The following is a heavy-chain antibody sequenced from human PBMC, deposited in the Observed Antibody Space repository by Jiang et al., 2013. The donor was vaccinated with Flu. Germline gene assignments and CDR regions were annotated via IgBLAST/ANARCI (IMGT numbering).Heavy chain of an antibody. CDR2: IDPSDSYT. CDR3: ARHEGYYDSSGGLDP. J-gene: IGHJ5*02. V-gene: IGHV5-10-1*01. Sequence: SLRISCKGSGFSFTSYWISWVRQMPGKGLEWMGRIDPSDSYTNYSPSFQGHVTISADKSISTAYLQWSSLKASDTAMYYCARHEGYYDSSGGLDPWGQGTLVTVSS. CDR1: GFSFTSYW. D-gene: IGHD3-22*01.